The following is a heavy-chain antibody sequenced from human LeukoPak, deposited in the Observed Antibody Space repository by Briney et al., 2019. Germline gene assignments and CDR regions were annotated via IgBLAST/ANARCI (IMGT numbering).Heavy chain of an antibody. Sequence: SETLSLTCAVYGGSFSGYYWSWIRQPPGKGLEWIGEINHSGSTNYNPSLKSRVTISVDTSKNQFSLKLSSVTAADTAVYYCARGRSGWYGGGDHRGQGTLVTVSP. D-gene: IGHD6-19*01. V-gene: IGHV4-34*01. CDR1: GGSFSGYY. CDR2: INHSGST. J-gene: IGHJ4*02. CDR3: ARGRSGWYGGGDH.